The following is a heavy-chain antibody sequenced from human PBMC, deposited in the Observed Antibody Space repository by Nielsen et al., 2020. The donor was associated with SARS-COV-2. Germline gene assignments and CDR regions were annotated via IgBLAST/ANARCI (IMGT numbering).Heavy chain of an antibody. Sequence: GESLKISCAASGFTFSSYGMHWVRQAPGKGLEWVAVIWYDGSNKYYADSVKGRFTISRDNSKNTLYLQMNSLRAEDTAVYYCARGDTYYYGSGSYEIDAFDIWGQGTMVTVSS. CDR1: GFTFSSYG. J-gene: IGHJ3*02. D-gene: IGHD3-10*01. V-gene: IGHV3-33*01. CDR2: IWYDGSNK. CDR3: ARGDTYYYGSGSYEIDAFDI.